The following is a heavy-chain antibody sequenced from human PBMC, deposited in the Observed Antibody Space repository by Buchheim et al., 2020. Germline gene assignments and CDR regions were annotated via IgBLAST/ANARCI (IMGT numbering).Heavy chain of an antibody. D-gene: IGHD2-21*02. V-gene: IGHV3-23*01. CDR2: ISRSGGST. Sequence: EVQLLVSGGGLVQPGGSLRVSCAASGFTFSSYAMSWVRQAPGKGLEWVSSISRSGGSTYYADSVKGRFTVSSANPKTQLDLQMNSLRAEDTAVYYCAKGSTASVYNFDYWSQGTL. J-gene: IGHJ4*02. CDR1: GFTFSSYA. CDR3: AKGSTASVYNFDY.